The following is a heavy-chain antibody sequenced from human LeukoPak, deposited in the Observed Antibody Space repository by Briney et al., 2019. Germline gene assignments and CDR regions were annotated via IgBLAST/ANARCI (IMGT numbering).Heavy chain of an antibody. D-gene: IGHD1-26*01. Sequence: GESLKISCAASGFTFSSYGMSWVRQAPGKGLEWVSGISSRGGSTYFADSVKGRFTISRDNSKNTLYVQMNSLRAEDTAVYYCAKEGYSGSQFDYWGQGTLVTVSS. CDR2: ISSRGGST. CDR3: AKEGYSGSQFDY. V-gene: IGHV3-23*01. J-gene: IGHJ4*02. CDR1: GFTFSSYG.